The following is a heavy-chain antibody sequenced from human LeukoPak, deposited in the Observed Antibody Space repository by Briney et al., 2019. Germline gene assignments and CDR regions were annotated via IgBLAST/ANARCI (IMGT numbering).Heavy chain of an antibody. V-gene: IGHV4-38-2*01. J-gene: IGHJ6*03. CDR2: IYHSGST. CDR1: GYSISSGYY. CDR3: ASPRRYYDFWSGPVGYYMDV. Sequence: PSETLSLTCAVSGYSISSGYYWGWIRQPPGKELEWIGSIYHSGSTYYNPSLKSRVTISVDTSKNQFSLKLSSVTAADTAVYYCASPRRYYDFWSGPVGYYMDVWGKGTTVTVSS. D-gene: IGHD3-3*01.